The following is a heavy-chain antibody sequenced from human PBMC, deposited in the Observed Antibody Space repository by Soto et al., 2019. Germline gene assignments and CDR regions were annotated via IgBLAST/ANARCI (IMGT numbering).Heavy chain of an antibody. Sequence: QVQLVESGGGVVQPGRSLRLSCAASGFTFSSYGMHWVRQAPGKGLEWVAVIWYDGSNKYYADSVKGRFTISRDNSKNTLYLQMDSLRADDTAGYYCARDLVPSGYDLDYWGQGTLVTVSS. CDR2: IWYDGSNK. CDR1: GFTFSSYG. D-gene: IGHD5-12*01. J-gene: IGHJ4*02. CDR3: ARDLVPSGYDLDY. V-gene: IGHV3-33*01.